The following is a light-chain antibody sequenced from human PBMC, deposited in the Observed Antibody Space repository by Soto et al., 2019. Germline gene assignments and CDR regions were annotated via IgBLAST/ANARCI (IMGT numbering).Light chain of an antibody. Sequence: QSVLTQPASVSGSPGQSITISCTGTSSDVGGYNYVSWYQQHPGKAPKLMIYEVSNRPSGVSNRFSGSKSGNTASLTISGLQAEDEADYYCGSYTSSSTYVFGTGTK. J-gene: IGLJ1*01. CDR1: SSDVGGYNY. CDR2: EVS. CDR3: GSYTSSSTYV. V-gene: IGLV2-14*01.